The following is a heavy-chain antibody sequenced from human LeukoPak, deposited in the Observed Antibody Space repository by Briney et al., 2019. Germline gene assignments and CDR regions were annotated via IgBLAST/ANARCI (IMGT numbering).Heavy chain of an antibody. V-gene: IGHV3-21*01. Sequence: PWGSLRLSCAASGFTFSSYSMNWVRQAPGKGLEWVSSISSSSSYIYYADSVKGRFTISRDNATNSLHLQMNSLRAEDTAVYYCARDGQTGTTVYWGQGTLVTVSS. CDR1: GFTFSSYS. J-gene: IGHJ4*02. D-gene: IGHD1-7*01. CDR2: ISSSSSYI. CDR3: ARDGQTGTTVY.